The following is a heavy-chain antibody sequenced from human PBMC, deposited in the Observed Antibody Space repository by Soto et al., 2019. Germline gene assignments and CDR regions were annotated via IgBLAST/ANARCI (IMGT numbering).Heavy chain of an antibody. CDR1: GGTFSSYA. CDR3: ARDRFSVDKDMVTGFSWFDP. CDR2: IIPIFGTA. Sequence: SVKVSCKASGGTFSSYAISWVRQAPGQGLEWMGGIIPIFGTANYAQKFQGRVTITADESTSTAYMELSSLRSEDTAVYYCARDRFSVDKDMVTGFSWFDPWGQGTLVTVSS. V-gene: IGHV1-69*13. D-gene: IGHD5-18*01. J-gene: IGHJ5*02.